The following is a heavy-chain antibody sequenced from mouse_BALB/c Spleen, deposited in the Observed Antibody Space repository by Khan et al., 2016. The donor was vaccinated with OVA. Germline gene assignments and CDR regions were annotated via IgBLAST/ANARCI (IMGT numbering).Heavy chain of an antibody. CDR1: GYTFTSYW. CDR3: ARIKKIVATYFDY. CDR2: TNPTNGRT. V-gene: IGHV1S81*02. J-gene: IGHJ2*01. Sequence: VQLKQPGAELVKAGASVKMSCKASGYTFTSYWMHWGKQRLGQGLEWVAETNPTNGRTYYKEKLKSKATLTVDKSSSTAYMLLSGPTFEDSAVYYCARIKKIVATYFDYWGQGTTLTVSS. D-gene: IGHD1-1*01.